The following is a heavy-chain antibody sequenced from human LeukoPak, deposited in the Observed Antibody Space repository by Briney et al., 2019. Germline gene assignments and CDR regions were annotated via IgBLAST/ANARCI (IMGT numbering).Heavy chain of an antibody. CDR1: GGSISSGSYY. V-gene: IGHV4-61*02. D-gene: IGHD1-7*01. Sequence: SETLSLTCTVSGGSISSGSYYWSWIRQPAGKGLEWIGRIYASGSTNYNPSLKSRVTISVDTSKNQFSLKLSSVTAADTAVYYCARDRRTGTTFSFDYWGQGTLVTVSS. J-gene: IGHJ4*02. CDR3: ARDRRTGTTFSFDY. CDR2: IYASGST.